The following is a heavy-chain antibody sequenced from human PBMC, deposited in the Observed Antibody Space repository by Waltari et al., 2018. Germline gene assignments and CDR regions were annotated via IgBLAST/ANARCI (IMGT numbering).Heavy chain of an antibody. Sequence: EVQLVESGGGLVQPGGSLRLSCAASGFTFSSYAMSWVRQAPGQGLEWVPAIRGSGGSTYYADSAKGRFTISRDNSKNTLYLQMNSLRAEDTAVYYCAKDLPSYYDFWSGYSWPYYYGMDVWGQGTTVTVSS. D-gene: IGHD3-3*01. V-gene: IGHV3-23*04. J-gene: IGHJ6*02. CDR3: AKDLPSYYDFWSGYSWPYYYGMDV. CDR2: IRGSGGST. CDR1: GFTFSSYA.